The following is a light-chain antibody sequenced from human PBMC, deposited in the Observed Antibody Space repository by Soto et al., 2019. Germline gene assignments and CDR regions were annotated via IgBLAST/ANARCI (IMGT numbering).Light chain of an antibody. V-gene: IGLV1-40*01. J-gene: IGLJ1*01. CDR2: GNS. CDR1: SSNIGAGYD. CDR3: QSSDSSLNV. Sequence: QSVLTQSPSVSGAPGQRVTISCTGSSSNIGAGYDVHWYQQLPGTAPKLLIYGNSNRPSGVPDRFSGSKSGTSASLAITGLQAEDEPDYYCQSSDSSLNVFGAGTKVIV.